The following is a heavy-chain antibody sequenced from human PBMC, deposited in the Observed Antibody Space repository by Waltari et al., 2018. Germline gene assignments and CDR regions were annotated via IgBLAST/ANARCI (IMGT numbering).Heavy chain of an antibody. CDR2: IYYSGST. Sequence: QLQLQESGPGLVKPSETLSLTCTVSGGSISSSSYYWGWIRQPPGKGLEWIGSIYYSGSTYYNPSLKSRVTMSVDTSKNQFSLKLSSVTAADTAVYYCARWTIFGVGDYFDYWGQGTLVTVSS. CDR1: GGSISSSSYY. J-gene: IGHJ4*02. D-gene: IGHD3-3*01. V-gene: IGHV4-39*07. CDR3: ARWTIFGVGDYFDY.